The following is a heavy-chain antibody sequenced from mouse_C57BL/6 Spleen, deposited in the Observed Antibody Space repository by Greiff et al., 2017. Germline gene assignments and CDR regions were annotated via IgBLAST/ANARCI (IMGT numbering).Heavy chain of an antibody. V-gene: IGHV6-3*01. J-gene: IGHJ4*01. D-gene: IGHD2-1*01. CDR3: TNYSPYAMDY. CDR1: GFTFSNYW. Sequence: EVKVVESGGGLVQPGGSMKLSCVASGFTFSNYWMNWVRQSPEKGLEWVAQIRLKSDNYATHYAESVKGRFTISRDDSKSSVYLQMNNLRAEDTGIYYCTNYSPYAMDYWGQGTSVTVSS. CDR2: IRLKSDNYAT.